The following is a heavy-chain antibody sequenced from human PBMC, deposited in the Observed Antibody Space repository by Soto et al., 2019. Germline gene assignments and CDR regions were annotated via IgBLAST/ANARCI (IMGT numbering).Heavy chain of an antibody. J-gene: IGHJ6*02. CDR2: INTNSGGT. CDR3: ARELYYYDSSGLVYYYYGMDV. CDR1: GYTFTGYY. D-gene: IGHD3-22*01. Sequence: QVQLVQSGAEVKKPGASVKVSCKASGYTFTGYYMHWVRQAPGQGLEWMGWINTNSGGTNYAQKFQGWVTMTRDTAISTAYMELSRLRSDDTAVYYCARELYYYDSSGLVYYYYGMDVWGQGTTVTVSS. V-gene: IGHV1-2*04.